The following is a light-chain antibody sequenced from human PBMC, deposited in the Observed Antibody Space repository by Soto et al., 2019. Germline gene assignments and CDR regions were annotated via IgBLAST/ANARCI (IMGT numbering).Light chain of an antibody. CDR2: DAS. J-gene: IGKJ1*01. CDR1: QSLSSSQ. Sequence: EIVLTQSPGTLSLSPGERATLSCRASQSLSSSQLAWYQQKPGQAPRLLIHDASSRATGISDRFTGSGSGTYFTLTITTLAPEAFAVYYCQQYGSSPRTFGRGTKVEIK. CDR3: QQYGSSPRT. V-gene: IGKV3-20*01.